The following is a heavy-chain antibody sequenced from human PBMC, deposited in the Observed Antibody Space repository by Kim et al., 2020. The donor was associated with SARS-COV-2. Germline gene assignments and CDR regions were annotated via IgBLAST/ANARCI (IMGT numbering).Heavy chain of an antibody. CDR3: ARDYSNSWFDY. J-gene: IGHJ4*02. CDR2: T. Sequence: THSNPHLRSRVTISITTPKNQFSLKLNSVTAADTAVYYCARDYSNSWFDYWGQGTLVTVSS. D-gene: IGHD6-13*01. V-gene: IGHV4-59*01.